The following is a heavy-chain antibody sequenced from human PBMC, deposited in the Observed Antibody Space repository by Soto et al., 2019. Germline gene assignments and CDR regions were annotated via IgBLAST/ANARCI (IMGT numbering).Heavy chain of an antibody. CDR1: GVSIIRYY. V-gene: IGHV4-59*01. J-gene: IGHJ6*02. Sequence: SETLSLTCTVSGVSIIRYYWSWILQTPGKGLEWIGYLYNTGSTIYNPSLESRVTISVDTSKNQFSLKLNSVTAADTAVYYCARDLWGYCGTDCYPLDVWVPCTTVT. CDR2: LYNTGST. CDR3: ARDLWGYCGTDCYPLDV. D-gene: IGHD2-21*02.